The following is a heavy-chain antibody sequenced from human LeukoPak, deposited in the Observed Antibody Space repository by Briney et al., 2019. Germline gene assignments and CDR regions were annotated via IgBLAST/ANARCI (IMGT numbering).Heavy chain of an antibody. CDR3: ARGGAAVVTCYYYYMDV. V-gene: IGHV1-69*05. CDR1: GGTFSSYA. D-gene: IGHD6-13*01. Sequence: GASVKVSCKASGGTFSSYAISWVRQAPGQGLEWMGGIIPIFGTANYAQKFQGRVAITTDESTSTAYMELSSLRSEDTAVYYCARGGAAVVTCYYYYMDVWGKGTTVTDSS. J-gene: IGHJ6*03. CDR2: IIPIFGTA.